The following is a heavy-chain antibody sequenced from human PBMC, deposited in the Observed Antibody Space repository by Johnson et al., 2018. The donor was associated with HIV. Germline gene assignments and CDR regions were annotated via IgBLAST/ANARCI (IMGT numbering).Heavy chain of an antibody. CDR1: GFTVSSNY. CDR2: IYSGGST. V-gene: IGHV3-66*01. J-gene: IGHJ3*02. Sequence: VQLVESGGGLVQPGGSLRLSCAASGFTVSSNYMSWVRQAPGKGLEWVSVIYSGGSTYYADSVKGRFTISRDNSKNTLYLQMNSLRAEDTAVYYCARDSDISLGVAGAFDIWGQGTMVTVSA. CDR3: ARDSDISLGVAGAFDI. D-gene: IGHD3-9*01.